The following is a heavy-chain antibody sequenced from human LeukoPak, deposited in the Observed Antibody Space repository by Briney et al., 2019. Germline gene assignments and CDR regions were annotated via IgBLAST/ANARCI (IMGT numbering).Heavy chain of an antibody. V-gene: IGHV4-59*08. J-gene: IGHJ4*02. CDR3: ARYGGSGWVIDD. CDR1: GGSISSDY. Sequence: SETLPLTCTVSGGSISSDYWTWIRQPPTKGLEWIGYIYYNGATSYNPSLKSRVTMSVDTSKKHFSLKMTSVTAADTAVYYCARYGGSGWVIDDWGQGALVTVSS. CDR2: IYYNGAT. D-gene: IGHD6-19*01.